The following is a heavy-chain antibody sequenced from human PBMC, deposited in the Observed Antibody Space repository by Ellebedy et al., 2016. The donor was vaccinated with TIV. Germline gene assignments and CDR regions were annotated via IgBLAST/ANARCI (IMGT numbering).Heavy chain of an antibody. CDR1: GFTFSSYE. Sequence: GESLKISCAASGFTFSSYEMNWVRQAPGKGLEWVSYISRSASTIYYAESVRGRFTISRYDAKNSLYLQMNSLRAEDTAVYYCARDGYCSGVSCFFYYSMDVWGQGTTVTVSS. J-gene: IGHJ6*03. D-gene: IGHD2-15*01. CDR3: ARDGYCSGVSCFFYYSMDV. V-gene: IGHV3-48*03. CDR2: ISRSASTI.